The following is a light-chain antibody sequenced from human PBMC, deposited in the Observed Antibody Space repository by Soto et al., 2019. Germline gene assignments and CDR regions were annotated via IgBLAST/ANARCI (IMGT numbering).Light chain of an antibody. CDR1: SSDVGGYNY. J-gene: IGLJ1*01. CDR3: SSYTSSSTLLYV. V-gene: IGLV2-14*03. Sequence: QSVLTQPASVSGSPGQSITISCTGTSSDVGGYNYVSWYQHHPGKAPKLMIYDVSNRPSGVSNRCSGSKSGNTASLTISGLQAEDEADYYCSSYTSSSTLLYVFGTGTKLTVL. CDR2: DVS.